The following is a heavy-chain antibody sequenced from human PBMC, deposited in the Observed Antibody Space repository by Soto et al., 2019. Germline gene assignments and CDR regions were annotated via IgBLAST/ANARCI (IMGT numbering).Heavy chain of an antibody. V-gene: IGHV1-2*02. CDR2: INPNSGGT. J-gene: IGHJ6*02. CDR3: ARDGIVLMVYAPTPYGMDV. CDR1: GYTFIGYY. D-gene: IGHD2-8*01. Sequence: ASVKVSCKASGYTFIGYYMHWVRQAPGQGLEWMGWINPNSGGTNYAQKFQGRVTMTRDTSISTAYMELSRLRSDDTAVYYCARDGIVLMVYAPTPYGMDVWGQGTTVTVSS.